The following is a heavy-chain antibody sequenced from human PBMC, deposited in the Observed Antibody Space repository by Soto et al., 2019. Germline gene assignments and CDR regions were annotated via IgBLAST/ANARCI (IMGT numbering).Heavy chain of an antibody. Sequence: QVQLVESGGGVVQPGRSLRLSCAASGFTFSSYGMHWFRQAPGKGLEWVAVIWYDGSNKYYADSVKGRFTISRDNSKNTLYLQMNSLRAEDTAVYYCARESAAAGLALDYWGQGTLVTVSS. CDR2: IWYDGSNK. CDR3: ARESAAAGLALDY. CDR1: GFTFSSYG. J-gene: IGHJ4*02. D-gene: IGHD6-13*01. V-gene: IGHV3-33*01.